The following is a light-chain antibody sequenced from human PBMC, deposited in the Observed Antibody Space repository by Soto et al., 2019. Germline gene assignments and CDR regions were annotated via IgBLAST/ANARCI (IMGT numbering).Light chain of an antibody. CDR3: QQGYSIPCT. CDR1: QSISSY. CDR2: AAS. Sequence: DIQMTQSPSSLSASVGDRVTITCRASQSISSYLNWYQQKPGKAPKLLIYAASSLQSGVPSKFSGSGSGTNYTLTMSRFQREGVAGYYCQQGYSIPCTFCQGTHVEVK. V-gene: IGKV1-39*01. J-gene: IGKJ1*01.